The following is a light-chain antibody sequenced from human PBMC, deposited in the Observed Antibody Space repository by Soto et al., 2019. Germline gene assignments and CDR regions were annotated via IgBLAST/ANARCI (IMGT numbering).Light chain of an antibody. CDR2: DDS. CDR1: NIGSKG. Sequence: SYELTQPPSVSAAPGQTARITCGGNNIGSKGVHWNQQKPGQAPVLVVYDDSDWPSGIPERFSGSTSGNTATLTISRVEAGDEADYYCQVWDSSRDVVVFGGGTKVTVL. CDR3: QVWDSSRDVVV. J-gene: IGLJ2*01. V-gene: IGLV3-21*02.